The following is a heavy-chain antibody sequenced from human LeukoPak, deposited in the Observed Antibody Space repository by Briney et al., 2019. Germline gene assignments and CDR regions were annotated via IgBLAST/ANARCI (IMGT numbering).Heavy chain of an antibody. V-gene: IGHV3-21*04. CDR1: GFTFSSYS. CDR3: AKDESAVGAVAGR. J-gene: IGHJ4*02. CDR2: ISSSSSYI. D-gene: IGHD6-19*01. Sequence: PGGSLRLSCAASGFTFSSYSMNWVRQAPGKGLEWVSSISSSSSYIYYAESVKGRFTISRDNAKNSLYLQMNSLRAEDTALYYCAKDESAVGAVAGRWGQGTLVTVSS.